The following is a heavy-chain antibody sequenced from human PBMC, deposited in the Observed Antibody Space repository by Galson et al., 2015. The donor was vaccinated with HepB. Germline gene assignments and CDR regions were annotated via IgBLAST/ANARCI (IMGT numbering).Heavy chain of an antibody. CDR3: ARDTRDDYYDSSGVTDY. V-gene: IGHV1-2*02. J-gene: IGHJ4*02. CDR2: INPNSGGT. Sequence: SCKASGYTFTSYAMHWVRQAPGQGLEWMGWINPNSGGTNYAQKFQGRVTMTRDTSISTAYMELSRLRSDDTAVYYCARDTRDDYYDSSGVTDYWGQGTLVTVSS. D-gene: IGHD3-22*01. CDR1: GYTFTSYA.